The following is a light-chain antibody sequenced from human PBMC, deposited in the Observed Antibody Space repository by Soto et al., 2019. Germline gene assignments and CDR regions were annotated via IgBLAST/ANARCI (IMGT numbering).Light chain of an antibody. Sequence: AIQLTQSPSSLSASAGDRVAITCRASQGISSALAWYQQKPGKAPKLLIYDASSLESGVPSRFSGSGSGTDFTLTISSLQPEDFAVYYCQQYNNWPPWTFGQGTKVDIK. J-gene: IGKJ1*01. CDR1: QGISSA. CDR3: QQYNNWPPWT. V-gene: IGKV1D-13*01. CDR2: DAS.